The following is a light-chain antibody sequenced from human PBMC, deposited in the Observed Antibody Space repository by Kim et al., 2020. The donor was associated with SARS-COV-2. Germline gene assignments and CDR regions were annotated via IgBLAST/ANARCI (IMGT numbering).Light chain of an antibody. CDR1: SSDVGNFNR. CDR2: EVS. Sequence: GQSVTISCTGTSSDVGNFNRVSWYQQSPGTAPKLIIYEVSHRPSGVPDRFSGSKSGNSASLTISGLQPEDDGDYYCSSFTSSDIWVFGGGTQLTVL. J-gene: IGLJ3*02. CDR3: SSFTSSDIWV. V-gene: IGLV2-18*02.